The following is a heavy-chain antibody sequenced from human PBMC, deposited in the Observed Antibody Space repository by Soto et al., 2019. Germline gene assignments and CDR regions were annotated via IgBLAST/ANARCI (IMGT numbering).Heavy chain of an antibody. CDR1: GFTFSNFA. D-gene: IGHD5-12*01. CDR2: ISGSGDST. J-gene: IGHJ4*01. CDR3: ARREYNSGGWLGFDY. V-gene: IGHV3-21*01. Sequence: EVQLVESGGGLVKPGGSLRLSCAASGFTFSNFAMNWVRQAPGKGLEWVSSISGSGDSTVYADSVQGRFTVVRDNAKNSLFLQMNSLRAEDTAVYYCARREYNSGGWLGFDYWGQGILVTVSS.